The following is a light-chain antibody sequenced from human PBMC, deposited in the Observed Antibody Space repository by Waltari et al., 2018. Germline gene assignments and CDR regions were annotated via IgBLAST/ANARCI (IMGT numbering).Light chain of an antibody. CDR1: RLRSYY. CDR3: NSRDSSGNHLE. V-gene: IGLV3-19*01. Sequence: SSELTQDPAVSVALGQTVRITCQGDRLRSYYASWYKQKPGQAPVRVIHGKNNRPSGIPDRFSCSSAGNTASLTIPGAQAEYDADYYYNSRDSSGNHLEFGGGTKLTVL. J-gene: IGLJ3*02. CDR2: GKN.